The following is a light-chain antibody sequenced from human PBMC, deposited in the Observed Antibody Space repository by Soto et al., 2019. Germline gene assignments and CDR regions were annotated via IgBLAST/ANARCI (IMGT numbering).Light chain of an antibody. V-gene: IGKV3D-15*01. CDR1: QSVSSK. CDR2: GAS. Sequence: ETVMTQSPATLSVSPGERATLSCRASQSVSSKLAWYQQKPGQAPRLLIYGASTRATGIPARFSGSGSGTEFTLSISSLQSEDSAVYYCQQRLSWPITFGQGTRLEIK. J-gene: IGKJ5*01. CDR3: QQRLSWPIT.